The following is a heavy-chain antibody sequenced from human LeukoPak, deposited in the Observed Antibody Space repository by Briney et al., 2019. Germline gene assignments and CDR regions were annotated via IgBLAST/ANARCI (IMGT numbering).Heavy chain of an antibody. D-gene: IGHD6-13*01. CDR1: GYTLTELS. J-gene: IGHJ4*02. CDR2: FDPEDGET. Sequence: ASVKVSCKVSGYTLTELSMHWVRQAPGKGLEWMGGFDPEDGETIYAQKFQGRVTMTEDTSTDTAYMELSSLRSEDTAVYYCAKEATWDGSSWFDYWGQGTLVTVSS. V-gene: IGHV1-24*01. CDR3: AKEATWDGSSWFDY.